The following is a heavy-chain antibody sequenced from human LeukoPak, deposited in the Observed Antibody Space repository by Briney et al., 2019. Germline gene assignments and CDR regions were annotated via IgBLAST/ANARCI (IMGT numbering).Heavy chain of an antibody. CDR1: GFTFRNYW. J-gene: IGHJ4*02. D-gene: IGHD2-15*01. CDR2: TKSDGTAE. CDR3: ARDGGLHTNLDY. V-gene: IGHV3-7*01. Sequence: PGGSLRLSCAASGFTFRNYWMGWVRQAPGKGLEGVAHTKSDGTAEYYADAVRGRFTTSRDNANNFLYLQMNSLRGEDTAVYYCARDGGLHTNLDYWGQGTLVTVSS.